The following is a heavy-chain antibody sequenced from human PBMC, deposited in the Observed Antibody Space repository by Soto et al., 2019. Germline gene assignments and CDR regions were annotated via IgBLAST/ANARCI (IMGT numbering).Heavy chain of an antibody. CDR1: GGSISSSSYY. D-gene: IGHD6-13*01. V-gene: IGHV4-39*01. CDR2: IYYSGST. J-gene: IGHJ5*02. Sequence: SETLSLTCTVSGGSISSSSYYWGWIRQPPGKGLEWIGSIYYSGSTYYNPSLKSRVTISVDTSKNQFSLKLSSVTAADTAVYYCARHRGPYSSSWYRARWFDPWGQGTLVTVS. CDR3: ARHRGPYSSSWYRARWFDP.